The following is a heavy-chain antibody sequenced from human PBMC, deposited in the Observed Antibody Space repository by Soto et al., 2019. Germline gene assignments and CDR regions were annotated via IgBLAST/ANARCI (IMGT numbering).Heavy chain of an antibody. D-gene: IGHD5-12*01. V-gene: IGHV3-48*01. CDR1: GFTFSSYS. J-gene: IGHJ4*02. CDR3: ARRVATSGVDY. CDR2: ISSSSSTI. Sequence: EVQLVESGGGLVQPGGSLRLSCAASGFTFSSYSMNWVRQAPGKGLEWVSYISSSSSTIYYADSVKGRFIISRDNAKNSLYLQMNSLRAEDTAVYYCARRVATSGVDYWGQGTPVTVSS.